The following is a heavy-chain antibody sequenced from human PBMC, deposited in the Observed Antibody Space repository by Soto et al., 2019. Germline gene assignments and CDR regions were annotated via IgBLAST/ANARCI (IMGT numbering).Heavy chain of an antibody. D-gene: IGHD4-17*01. CDR2: IHSGGNRL. CDR3: ARDGTTETTNYHYAMDV. Sequence: EVQLVESGGGLVQPGGSLILSCAASGFTFNTYHMNWVRQAPGKGLEWVSYIHSGGNRLYYEDSVKGRFTISRDNARNSLFLQMNSLRAEDTAVYYCARDGTTETTNYHYAMDVWGQGTTVTVSS. CDR1: GFTFNTYH. J-gene: IGHJ6*02. V-gene: IGHV3-48*03.